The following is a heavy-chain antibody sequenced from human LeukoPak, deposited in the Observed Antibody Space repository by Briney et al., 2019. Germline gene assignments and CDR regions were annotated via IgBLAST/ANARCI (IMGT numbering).Heavy chain of an antibody. CDR2: INWNGGST. CDR1: GFTFDDYG. V-gene: IGHV3-20*04. J-gene: IGHJ4*02. CDR3: AREGELGGYCSSTSCYTFDY. Sequence: GGSLRISCAASGFTFDDYGMSWVRQAPGKGLEWVSGINWNGGSTGYADSVKGRFTISRDNAKNSLYLQMNSLRAEDTALYYCAREGELGGYCSSTSCYTFDYWGQGTLVTVSS. D-gene: IGHD2-2*02.